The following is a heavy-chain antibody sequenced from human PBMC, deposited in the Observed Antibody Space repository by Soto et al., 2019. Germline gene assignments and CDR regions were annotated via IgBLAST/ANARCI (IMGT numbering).Heavy chain of an antibody. V-gene: IGHV4-39*01. CDR3: ARRSIMITFGGVILGSSWFDP. CDR2: IYYSGST. CDR1: GGSISSSSYY. D-gene: IGHD3-16*02. J-gene: IGHJ5*02. Sequence: SETLSLTCTVSGGSISSSSYYWGWIRQPPGKGLEWIGSIYYSGSTYYNPSLKSRVTISVDTSKNQFSLKLSSVTAADTAVYYCARRSIMITFGGVILGSSWFDPWGQGTLVTVSS.